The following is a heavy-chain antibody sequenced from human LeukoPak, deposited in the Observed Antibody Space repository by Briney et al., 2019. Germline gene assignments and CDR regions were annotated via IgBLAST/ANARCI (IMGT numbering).Heavy chain of an antibody. Sequence: GGSLRLSCAASGFTFSSHAMSWVRQAPGKGLEWVSAISGSGGSTNYADSVKGRFTISRDNSKNTLYLQMNSLRAEDTAVYYCAKGPRVWDWFDPWGQGTLVTVSS. CDR2: ISGSGGST. CDR1: GFTFSSHA. D-gene: IGHD1-26*01. J-gene: IGHJ5*02. CDR3: AKGPRVWDWFDP. V-gene: IGHV3-23*01.